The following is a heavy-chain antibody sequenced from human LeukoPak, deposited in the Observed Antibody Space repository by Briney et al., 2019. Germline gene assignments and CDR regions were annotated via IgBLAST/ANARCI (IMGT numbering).Heavy chain of an antibody. CDR1: GFTFSSYA. Sequence: GGSLRLSCAASGFTFSSYAMSWVRQAPGKGLEWVSVFGGSGGTTYYADSAKGRFTISRDNSKNTLYLQMNTLRAEDTALYYCARGSDKDYGDYVLWGQGTMVTVSS. V-gene: IGHV3-23*01. CDR3: ARGSDKDYGDYVL. CDR2: FGGSGGTT. D-gene: IGHD4-17*01. J-gene: IGHJ3*01.